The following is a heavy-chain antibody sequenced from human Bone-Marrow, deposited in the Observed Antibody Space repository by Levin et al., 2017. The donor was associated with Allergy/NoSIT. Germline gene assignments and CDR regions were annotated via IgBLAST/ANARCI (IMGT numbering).Heavy chain of an antibody. CDR3: ATNAPYDGYNSDTFEFDY. J-gene: IGHJ4*02. CDR2: INPNSGGT. V-gene: IGHV1-2*02. Sequence: ASVKVSCKASGYTFTGYYMHWVRQAPGQGLEWMGWINPNSGGTNYAQKFQGRVTMTRDTSISTAYMELSRLRSDDTAVYYCATNAPYDGYNSDTFEFDYWGQGTLVTVSS. CDR1: GYTFTGYY. D-gene: IGHD5-24*01.